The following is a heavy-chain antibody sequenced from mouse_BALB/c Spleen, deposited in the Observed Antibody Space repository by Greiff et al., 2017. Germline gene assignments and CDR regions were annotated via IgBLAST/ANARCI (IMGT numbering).Heavy chain of an antibody. Sequence: VQLQESGPGLVAPSQSLSITCTVSGFSLTSYGVHWVRQPPGKGLEWLGVIWAGGSTNYNSALMSRLSISKDNSKSQVFLKMNSLQTDDTAMYYCARRPPDYYGSSPYYAMDYWGQGTSVTVSS. CDR1: GFSLTSYG. V-gene: IGHV2-9*02. CDR2: IWAGGST. CDR3: ARRPPDYYGSSPYYAMDY. J-gene: IGHJ4*01. D-gene: IGHD1-1*01.